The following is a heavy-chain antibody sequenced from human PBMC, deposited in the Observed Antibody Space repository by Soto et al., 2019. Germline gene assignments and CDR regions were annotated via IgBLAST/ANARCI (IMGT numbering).Heavy chain of an antibody. V-gene: IGHV3-33*01. J-gene: IGHJ6*02. D-gene: IGHD3-3*01. CDR3: ARSRSPGGFGVVGGYYGMDV. CDR2: IWYDGSNK. CDR1: GFTFSSYG. Sequence: GGSLRLSCAASGFTFSSYGMHWVRQAPGKGLEWVAVIWYDGSNKYYADSVKGRFTISRDNSKNTLYLQMNSLRAEDTAVYYCARSRSPGGFGVVGGYYGMDVWGQGTTVTVSS.